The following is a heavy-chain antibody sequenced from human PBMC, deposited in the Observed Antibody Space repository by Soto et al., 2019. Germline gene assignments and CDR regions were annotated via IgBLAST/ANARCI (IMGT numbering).Heavy chain of an antibody. Sequence: PSETLSLTCAVSGVSISSGGYSWSWIRQPPGKGLEWIGYIYHSGSTYYNPSLKSRVTISVDRSKNQFSLKLSSVTAADTAVYYCARSSRDGYNYVNNWFDPWGQGTLVTVS. CDR2: IYHSGST. J-gene: IGHJ5*02. CDR1: GVSISSGGYS. D-gene: IGHD5-12*01. V-gene: IGHV4-30-2*01. CDR3: ARSSRDGYNYVNNWFDP.